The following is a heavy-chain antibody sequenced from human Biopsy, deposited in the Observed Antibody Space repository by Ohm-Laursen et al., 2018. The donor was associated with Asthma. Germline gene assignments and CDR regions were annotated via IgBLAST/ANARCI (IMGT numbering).Heavy chain of an antibody. J-gene: IGHJ6*02. V-gene: IGHV4-31*03. CDR1: GYSISNGGYF. D-gene: IGHD3-3*01. Sequence: TLSLTCSVLGYSISNGGYFWTCVRQGPGKVLEGIHNIDHRGNTKYNPSLNSRLSFSVDTSNNQFSLKLSSVTAADTAIYFCARDFYDFWHRSVYTYFGMDVWGRGTTVVVSS. CDR3: ARDFYDFWHRSVYTYFGMDV. CDR2: IDHRGNT.